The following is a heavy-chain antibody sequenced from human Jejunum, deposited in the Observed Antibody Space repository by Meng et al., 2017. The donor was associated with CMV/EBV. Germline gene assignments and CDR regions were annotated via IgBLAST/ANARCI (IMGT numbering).Heavy chain of an antibody. D-gene: IGHD1-26*01. CDR2: INPNTGDT. Sequence: EYTFTDYYMQWVRQAPGQGLEWMGWINPNTGDTNYAQKFQGRVTMTRDMSINTVYMGLTRLRSDDTAVYYCAKDGGSYLDYYFDYWGQGTRVTVSS. CDR3: AKDGGSYLDYYFDY. J-gene: IGHJ4*02. V-gene: IGHV1-2*02. CDR1: EYTFTDYY.